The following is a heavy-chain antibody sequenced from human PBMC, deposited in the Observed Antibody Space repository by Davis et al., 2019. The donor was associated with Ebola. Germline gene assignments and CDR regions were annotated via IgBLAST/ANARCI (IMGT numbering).Heavy chain of an antibody. J-gene: IGHJ6*02. D-gene: IGHD3-3*01. CDR2: ISYDGSNK. Sequence: GSLRLSCAASGFTFSSYAMHWVRQAPGKGLEWVAVISYDGSNKYYADSVKGRFTISRDNSKNTLYLQMNSLRAEDTAVYYCARGIFCHDYYGMDVWGQGTTVTVSS. CDR3: ARGIFCHDYYGMDV. V-gene: IGHV3-30-3*01. CDR1: GFTFSSYA.